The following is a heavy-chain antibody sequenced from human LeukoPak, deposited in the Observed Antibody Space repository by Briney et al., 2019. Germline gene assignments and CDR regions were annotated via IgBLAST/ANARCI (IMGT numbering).Heavy chain of an antibody. CDR3: ATLMVVTARGGDY. Sequence: PSETLSLTCIVSGGSISSHYWSWIRQPPGKGLEWIGYIYYSGSTNYNPSLKSRVTISVDTSKNQFSLKLSSVTAADTAVYYCATLMVVTARGGDYWGQGTLVTVSS. D-gene: IGHD2-21*02. V-gene: IGHV4-59*11. CDR2: IYYSGST. CDR1: GGSISSHY. J-gene: IGHJ4*02.